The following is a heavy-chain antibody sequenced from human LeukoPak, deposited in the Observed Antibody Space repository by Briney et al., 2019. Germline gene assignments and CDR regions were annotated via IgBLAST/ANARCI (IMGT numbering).Heavy chain of an antibody. CDR3: ARVNYYDSSGYYAVGYYFDY. Sequence: GASVKVSCKASGYTFTSYYMHWVRQAPGQGLEWMGIINPSGGSTSYAQKFQGRVTMTRDMSTSTVYMELSSPRSEDTVVYYCARVNYYDSSGYYAVGYYFDYWGQGTLVTVSS. CDR2: INPSGGST. D-gene: IGHD3-22*01. CDR1: GYTFTSYY. J-gene: IGHJ4*02. V-gene: IGHV1-46*01.